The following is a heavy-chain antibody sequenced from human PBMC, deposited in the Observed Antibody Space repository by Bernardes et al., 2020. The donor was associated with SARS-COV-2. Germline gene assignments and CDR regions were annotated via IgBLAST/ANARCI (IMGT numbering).Heavy chain of an antibody. V-gene: IGHV3-74*03. D-gene: IGHD5-12*01. Sequence: GGSLRLSCAASGFTVSVYWMHWVRQAPGKGLVWVARVNSDGSRITYADSVKGRFTISRDNAKNTLYLQMNSLRAEDTAVYYCAREEGYVLGLPYHYYGMDVWGQGTTVTVSS. CDR2: VNSDGSRI. CDR3: AREEGYVLGLPYHYYGMDV. J-gene: IGHJ6*02. CDR1: GFTVSVYW.